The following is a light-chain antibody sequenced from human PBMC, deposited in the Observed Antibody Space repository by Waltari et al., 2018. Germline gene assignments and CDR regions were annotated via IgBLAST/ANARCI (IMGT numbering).Light chain of an antibody. J-gene: IGKJ1*01. V-gene: IGKV4-1*01. CDR2: WAS. CDR3: QHYHSIPRT. Sequence: DIVMTQSPDSLAVSLGERATLKCKSSQSVLLTSTTKNYLNWYQQKPGQPPKMLIYWASTRESGVPDRFSGSGSGTDFTLTISSLQAEDVAVYYCQHYHSIPRTFGQGTKVEIK. CDR1: QSVLLTSTTKNY.